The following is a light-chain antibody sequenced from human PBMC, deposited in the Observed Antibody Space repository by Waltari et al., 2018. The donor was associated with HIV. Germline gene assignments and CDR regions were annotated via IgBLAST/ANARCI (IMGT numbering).Light chain of an antibody. J-gene: IGLJ3*02. CDR3: QSFNDNNEWV. V-gene: IGLV6-57*03. CDR1: SGSITSNY. CDR2: EDN. Sequence: NFILTQTHSVSASPGETVVIPCTRSSGSITSNYAHWFQQRPGAAPTTIIYEDNQRSSRSPDLFSGSIDTTSNSASLTISGLKTEDEADYYCQSFNDNNEWVFGGGTKVTVL.